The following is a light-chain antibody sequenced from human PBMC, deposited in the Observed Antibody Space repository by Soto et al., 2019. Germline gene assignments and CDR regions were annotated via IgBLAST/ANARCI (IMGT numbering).Light chain of an antibody. Sequence: EVVVTQSPDTLSLSPGETATLSCRASQSVSSSVAWYQHKPGQSPRLVVYSGDKRAPGIPPRFSGSGSGTDFNLTISRRESDDVAIYYRQKRYSWLRAFGPGTKVEVK. CDR3: QKRYSWLRA. CDR1: QSVSSS. CDR2: SGD. J-gene: IGKJ1*01. V-gene: IGKV3-11*01.